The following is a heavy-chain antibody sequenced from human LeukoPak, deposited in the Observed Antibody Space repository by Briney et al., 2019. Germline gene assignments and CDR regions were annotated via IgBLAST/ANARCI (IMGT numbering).Heavy chain of an antibody. Sequence: SETLSLTCTVSGGSISSSSYYWGWIRQPPGKGLEWIGSIYYSGSTYYNPSLKSRVTISVDTSKNQFSLKLSSVTAADTAVYYCARLPWMITFGGLIVRFDCWGQGTLVTVSS. CDR3: ARLPWMITFGGLIVRFDC. CDR1: GGSISSSSYY. CDR2: IYYSGST. J-gene: IGHJ4*02. D-gene: IGHD3-16*02. V-gene: IGHV4-39*01.